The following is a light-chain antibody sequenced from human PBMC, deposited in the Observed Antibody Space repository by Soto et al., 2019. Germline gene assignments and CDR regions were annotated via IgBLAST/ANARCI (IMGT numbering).Light chain of an antibody. Sequence: EIVRTQARATLSVSPGARAPLSCRASQSVSSNLAWYQQKPGQAPRLLIYGASTRATGIPARFSGSGSGSEFTLTIRSLQSEDFAVYYCQQYNNWPRRTFGGGTKGDI. CDR2: GAS. CDR1: QSVSSN. V-gene: IGKV3-15*01. J-gene: IGKJ4*01. CDR3: QQYNNWPRRT.